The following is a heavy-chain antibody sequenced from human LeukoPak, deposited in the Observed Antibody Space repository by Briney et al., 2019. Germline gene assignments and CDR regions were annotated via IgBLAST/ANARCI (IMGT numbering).Heavy chain of an antibody. CDR3: ARGDTAMAPLDY. CDR1: GGTFSSHA. CDR2: IIPIFGTA. Sequence: SVKVSCKASGGTFSSHAISWVRQAPGQGLEWMGGIIPIFGTANYAQKFQGRVTITAGESTSTAYMELSSLRSEDTAVYYCARGDTAMAPLDYWGQGNLVTVSS. J-gene: IGHJ4*02. D-gene: IGHD5-18*01. V-gene: IGHV1-69*13.